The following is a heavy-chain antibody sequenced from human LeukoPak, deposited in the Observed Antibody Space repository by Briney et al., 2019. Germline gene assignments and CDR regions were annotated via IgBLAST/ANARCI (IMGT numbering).Heavy chain of an antibody. CDR2: ISSSSSYI. V-gene: IGHV3-21*01. J-gene: IGHJ4*02. Sequence: KSGGSLRLSCAASGFTFSHAWMTWVRQAPGKGLEWVSSISSSSSYIYYADSVKGRFTISRDNAKNSLYLQMNSLRAEDTAVYYCARAPFRSIAAAGLGPYWGQGTLVTVSS. CDR1: GFTFSHAW. D-gene: IGHD6-13*01. CDR3: ARAPFRSIAAAGLGPY.